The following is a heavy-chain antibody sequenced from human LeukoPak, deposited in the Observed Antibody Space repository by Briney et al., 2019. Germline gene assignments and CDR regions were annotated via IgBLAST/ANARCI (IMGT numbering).Heavy chain of an antibody. V-gene: IGHV3-23*01. CDR1: GFTLSSYG. CDR2: ISGSGGDT. Sequence: GGSLRLSCAASGFTLSSYGMSWVRQAPGKGLEWVSTISGSGGDTYYADSVKGRFTISRENSKNTLYLQMNSLGAEDTAVYYCARIPSSWSYFDYWGQGTLVTVAS. D-gene: IGHD6-13*01. CDR3: ARIPSSWSYFDY. J-gene: IGHJ4*02.